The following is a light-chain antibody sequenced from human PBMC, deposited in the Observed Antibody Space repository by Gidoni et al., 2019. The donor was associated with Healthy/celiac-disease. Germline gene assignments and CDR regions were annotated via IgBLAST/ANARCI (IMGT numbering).Light chain of an antibody. CDR3: QQSYSTPRT. CDR1: QSISSY. CDR2: AAS. Sequence: DIQMTQSPSSLSASVGDRVTITCRASQSISSYVNWYQQKPGKAPKLLIYAASSLQSGVPSRFSCSGSGTDFPLTISILQPEDFATYYCQQSYSTPRTFGQGTKVEIK. J-gene: IGKJ1*01. V-gene: IGKV1-39*01.